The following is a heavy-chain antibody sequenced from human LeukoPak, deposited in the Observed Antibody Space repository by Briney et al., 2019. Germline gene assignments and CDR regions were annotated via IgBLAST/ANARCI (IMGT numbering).Heavy chain of an antibody. CDR2: IYYSGST. J-gene: IGHJ4*02. D-gene: IGHD6-6*01. CDR1: GGSISSYY. CDR3: ARAPSLGWQLDYYFDY. Sequence: SETLSLTCTVSGGSISSYYWSWIRQPPGKGLEWIGYIYYSGSTNYNPSLKSRVTISVDTSKNQFSLKLSSVTAADTAVYYCARAPSLGWQLDYYFDYWGQGTLVTVSS. V-gene: IGHV4-59*01.